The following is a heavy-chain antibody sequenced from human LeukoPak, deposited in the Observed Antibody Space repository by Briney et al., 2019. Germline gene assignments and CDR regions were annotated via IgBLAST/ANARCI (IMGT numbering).Heavy chain of an antibody. Sequence: SETLSLTCAVYGGSFSGYYWSWIRQPPGKGLEWIGEINHSGSTNYNPSLKSRVTISVDTSKNQFSLKLSSVTAADTAVYYCARGKYYYDSSGSKRGSYFGYWGQGTLVTVSS. D-gene: IGHD3-22*01. V-gene: IGHV4-34*01. CDR1: GGSFSGYY. CDR3: ARGKYYYDSSGSKRGSYFGY. J-gene: IGHJ4*02. CDR2: INHSGST.